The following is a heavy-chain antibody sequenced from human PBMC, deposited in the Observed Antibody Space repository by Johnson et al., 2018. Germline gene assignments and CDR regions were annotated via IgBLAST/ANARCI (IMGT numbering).Heavy chain of an antibody. D-gene: IGHD2-21*02. V-gene: IGHV3-33*06. J-gene: IGHJ3*02. CDR1: GFTFSSYG. CDR2: IWYDGSNK. Sequence: QVQLGESGGGVVQPGRSLRLCCAASGFTFSSYGMHWVRQAPGKGLEWVAVIWYDGSNKYDADSVKGRFTISRDNSKNTLYLQMNSRRAEETAVYYWAKEGVEAYCGGDCYPAGAFDIWGQGAMVTVSS. CDR3: AKEGVEAYCGGDCYPAGAFDI.